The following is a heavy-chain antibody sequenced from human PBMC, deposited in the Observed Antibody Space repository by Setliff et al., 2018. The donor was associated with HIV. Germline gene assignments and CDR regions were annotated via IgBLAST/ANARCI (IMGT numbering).Heavy chain of an antibody. Sequence: SETLSLTCTVSGGSISSHYWSWIRQPPGKGLEWIGYIYYSGSTNYNPSLKSRVTISVDTSKNQFSLKLTSVTAADTAVYFCARAPTVVTLLDYWGQGTLVTVSS. CDR3: ARAPTVVTLLDY. CDR1: GGSISSHY. J-gene: IGHJ4*02. V-gene: IGHV4-59*11. D-gene: IGHD4-17*01. CDR2: IYYSGST.